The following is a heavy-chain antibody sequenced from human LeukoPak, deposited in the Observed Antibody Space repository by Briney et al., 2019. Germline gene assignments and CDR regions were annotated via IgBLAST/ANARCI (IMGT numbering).Heavy chain of an antibody. Sequence: SETLSLTCTVPGGYISSSSYYWGWIRQPPGKGLEWIGSVYHSGSTYYNPSLKSRVTISVDTSKNQFSLKLSSVTAADTAVYYCARGVLLWFGEPRNWFDPWGQGTLVTVSS. CDR1: GGYISSSSYY. V-gene: IGHV4-39*07. J-gene: IGHJ5*02. CDR2: VYHSGST. CDR3: ARGVLLWFGEPRNWFDP. D-gene: IGHD3-10*01.